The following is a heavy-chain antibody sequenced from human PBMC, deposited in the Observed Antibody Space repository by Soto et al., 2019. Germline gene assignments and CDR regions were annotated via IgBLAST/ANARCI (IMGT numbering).Heavy chain of an antibody. V-gene: IGHV3-30*18. D-gene: IGHD4-17*01. CDR2: ISYDGSNK. CDR3: AKLMTTVTPRYAFDI. J-gene: IGHJ3*02. CDR1: GFTFSSYG. Sequence: QVQLVESGGGVVQPGRSLRLSCAASGFTFSSYGMHWVRQAPGKGLEWVAVISYDGSNKYYADSVKGRFTISRDNSKNTLYLQMNSLRAEDTAVYYCAKLMTTVTPRYAFDIWGQGTMVTVSS.